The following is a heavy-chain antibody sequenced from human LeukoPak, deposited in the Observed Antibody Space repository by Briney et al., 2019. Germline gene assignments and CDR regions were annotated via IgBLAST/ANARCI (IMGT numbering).Heavy chain of an antibody. V-gene: IGHV3-53*01. D-gene: IGHD6-13*01. Sequence: AGGSLRLSCAASGFTVSSNYMSWVRQAPGKGLEWVSVIYSGGSTYYADSVKGRFTISRDNSKNTLYLQTNSLRAEDTAVYYCARVVGEAGHFDCWGQGTLVTVSS. CDR2: IYSGGST. CDR1: GFTVSSNY. J-gene: IGHJ4*02. CDR3: ARVVGEAGHFDC.